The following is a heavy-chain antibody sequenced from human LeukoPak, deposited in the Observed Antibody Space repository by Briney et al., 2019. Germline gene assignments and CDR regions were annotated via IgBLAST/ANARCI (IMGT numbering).Heavy chain of an antibody. Sequence: ASVKVSCKASGYTFTSYDINWVRQATGQGLEWMGWMNPNSGNTGYAQKFQGRVTMTRNTSISTAYMELSSLRSEDTAVYYCARVGVPAAHPYYYYMDVWGKGTTVTISS. CDR1: GYTFTSYD. J-gene: IGHJ6*03. CDR3: ARVGVPAAHPYYYYMDV. D-gene: IGHD2-2*01. CDR2: MNPNSGNT. V-gene: IGHV1-8*01.